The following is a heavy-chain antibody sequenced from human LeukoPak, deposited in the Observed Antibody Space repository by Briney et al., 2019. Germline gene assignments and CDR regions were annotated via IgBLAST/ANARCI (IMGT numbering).Heavy chain of an antibody. CDR2: IYYSGST. V-gene: IGHV4-39*07. J-gene: IGHJ4*02. CDR3: ARDGNTIFGVVITYYFDY. CDR1: GGSISSSSYY. Sequence: SETLSLTCTVSGGSISSSSYYWGWIRQPPGKGPEWIGSIYYSGSTYYNPSLKSRVTISVDTSKNQFSLKLSSVTAADTAVYYCARDGNTIFGVVITYYFDYWGQGILVTVSS. D-gene: IGHD3-3*01.